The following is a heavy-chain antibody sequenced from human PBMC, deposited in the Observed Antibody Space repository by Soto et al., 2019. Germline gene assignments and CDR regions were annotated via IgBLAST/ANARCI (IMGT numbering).Heavy chain of an antibody. D-gene: IGHD1-26*01. Sequence: QVHLVESGGGVVHTGRSLRLSCAASGFTFNTYAMHWVRQAPGKGLEWVAVISYDGLNKYYTDSVKGRFTISRDNSKNTLYLQMNSLKPEDSAVYYCAGVEDEGGSYYDWGQGTLVTVSS. CDR1: GFTFNTYA. CDR3: AGVEDEGGSYYD. CDR2: ISYDGLNK. J-gene: IGHJ4*02. V-gene: IGHV3-30*10.